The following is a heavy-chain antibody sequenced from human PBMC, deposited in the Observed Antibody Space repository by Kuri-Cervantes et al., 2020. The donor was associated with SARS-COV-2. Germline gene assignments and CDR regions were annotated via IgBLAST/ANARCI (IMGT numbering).Heavy chain of an antibody. D-gene: IGHD4-17*01. J-gene: IGHJ5*02. V-gene: IGHV4-59*01. CDR1: GFMFSRYW. CDR2: IYYSGST. Sequence: SQTLSLTCAASGFMFSRYWMSWIRQPPGKGLEWIGYIYYSGSTNYNPSLKSRVTISVDTSKNQFSLKLSSVTAADTAVYYCARELGLTTVNWFDPWGQGTLVTVSS. CDR3: ARELGLTTVNWFDP.